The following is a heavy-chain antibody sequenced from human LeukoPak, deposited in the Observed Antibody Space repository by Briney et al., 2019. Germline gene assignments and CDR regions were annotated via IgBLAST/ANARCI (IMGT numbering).Heavy chain of an antibody. CDR3: ARGGAARPDY. CDR1: GFTFSNYG. J-gene: IGHJ4*02. CDR2: ISSSSSSI. D-gene: IGHD6-6*01. V-gene: IGHV3-48*01. Sequence: PGGSLRLSCAASGFTFSNYGMDWVRQAPGKGLEWVSYISSSSSSIYYADSAKGRFTISRDNARNSVFLQMNSLRAEDTAVYYCARGGAARPDYWGQGTLVTVSS.